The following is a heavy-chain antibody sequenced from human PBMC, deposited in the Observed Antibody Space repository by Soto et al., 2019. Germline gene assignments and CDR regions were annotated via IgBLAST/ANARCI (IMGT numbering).Heavy chain of an antibody. D-gene: IGHD5-12*01. CDR3: ARDGDGYNY. J-gene: IGHJ4*02. Sequence: QVQLQESGPGLVKPSETLSLTCTVSGGSVSSGSYYWSWIRQPPGKGLEWIGYIYSSGSTSYNPSLKSRVTISVDTSKNQFSLKLSSVTAADTAVYSCARDGDGYNYWGQGTLVTVSS. CDR1: GGSVSSGSYY. CDR2: IYSSGST. V-gene: IGHV4-61*01.